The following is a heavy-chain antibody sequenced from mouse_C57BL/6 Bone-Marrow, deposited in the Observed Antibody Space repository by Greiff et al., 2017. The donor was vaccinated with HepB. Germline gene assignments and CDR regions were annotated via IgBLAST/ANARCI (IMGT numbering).Heavy chain of an antibody. D-gene: IGHD1-1*01. Sequence: EVQLQQSGPELVKPGASVKIPCKASGYTFTDYNMHWVKQSHGKSLEWIGYINPNNGGTSYNQKFKGKATLTVNKSSSTAYMELRSLTSEDSAVYYCAIIDYYGSISYYYAMDYWGQGTSVTVSS. CDR2: INPNNGGT. CDR1: GYTFTDYN. J-gene: IGHJ4*01. CDR3: AIIDYYGSISYYYAMDY. V-gene: IGHV1-22*01.